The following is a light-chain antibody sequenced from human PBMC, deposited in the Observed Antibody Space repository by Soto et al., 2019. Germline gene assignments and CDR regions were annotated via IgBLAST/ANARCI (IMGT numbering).Light chain of an antibody. CDR1: ESIASN. CDR3: QQYNDWPLS. Sequence: EIVMTQSPATLSVYPGESATLSCRASESIASNLAWYQQKPGQAPRLLIYGASTRATGIAARFSGSGSGTEFTLTISSLQSEGFAVYHCQQYNDWPLSFGGGTKVAIK. J-gene: IGKJ4*01. V-gene: IGKV3-15*01. CDR2: GAS.